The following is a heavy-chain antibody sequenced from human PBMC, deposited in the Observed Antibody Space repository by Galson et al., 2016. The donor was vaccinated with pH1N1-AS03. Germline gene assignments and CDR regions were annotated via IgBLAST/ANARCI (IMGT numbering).Heavy chain of an antibody. J-gene: IGHJ3*02. V-gene: IGHV4-39*01. Sequence: ETMFPTYTFSGGYVSSSRNYWGWIRQPPGKGLEWIGSMYYTGSTYKKPYLQSRATISIDTSKNQFSLKLISVTAAVTDVYYCARHEVTRDWRDAFDIWGQGTMVTVSS. CDR1: GGYVSSSRNY. CDR2: MYYTGST. CDR3: ARHEVTRDWRDAFDI. D-gene: IGHD4-11*01.